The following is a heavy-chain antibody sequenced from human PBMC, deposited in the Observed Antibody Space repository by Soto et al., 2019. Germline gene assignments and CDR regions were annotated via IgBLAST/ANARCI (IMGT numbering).Heavy chain of an antibody. V-gene: IGHV4-4*02. Sequence: QVQLQESGPGLVKPSGTLSLTCTVSGGSMTSSNWWNWVRQSPGKGLEWIGEAHHSGRTNYNPSLKRRVTISVDKSKNHCSLKLSSVPAADTAVYYCARSEATGLDYWGQGTLVTVSS. D-gene: IGHD1-26*01. CDR2: AHHSGRT. J-gene: IGHJ4*02. CDR1: GGSMTSSNW. CDR3: ARSEATGLDY.